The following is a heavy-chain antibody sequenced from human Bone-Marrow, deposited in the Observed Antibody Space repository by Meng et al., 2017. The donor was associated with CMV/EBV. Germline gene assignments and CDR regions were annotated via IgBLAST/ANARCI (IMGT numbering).Heavy chain of an antibody. J-gene: IGHJ4*02. CDR3: ARVKDDSSGYPPDY. V-gene: IGHV3-74*01. CDR2: INSDGSST. Sequence: LSLTCAASGFTFSSYWMHWVRQAPGKGLVWVSRINSDGSSTSYADSVKGRFTISRDNAKNTLYLQMNSLRAEDTAVYYCARVKDDSSGYPPDYWGQGTLVTVSS. D-gene: IGHD3-22*01. CDR1: GFTFSSYW.